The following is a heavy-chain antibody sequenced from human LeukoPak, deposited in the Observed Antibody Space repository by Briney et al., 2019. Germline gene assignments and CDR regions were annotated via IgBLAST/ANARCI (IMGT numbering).Heavy chain of an antibody. D-gene: IGHD2-15*01. J-gene: IGHJ4*02. CDR2: LNTNTGNP. CDR3: AKDTYCTGGRCYSRVGY. CDR1: GYTFTNYP. V-gene: IGHV7-4-1*02. Sequence: ASVKVSCKASGYTFTNYPMNWVRQAPGQGLEWMGCLNTNTGNPTYAQGFTERFVFSWDTSVTTAYLQINSLKPEDTAVYFCAKDTYCTGGRCYSRVGYWGQGTVVTVSS.